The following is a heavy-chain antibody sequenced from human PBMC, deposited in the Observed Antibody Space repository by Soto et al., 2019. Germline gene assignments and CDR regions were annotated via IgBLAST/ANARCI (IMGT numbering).Heavy chain of an antibody. Sequence: GESMTRSVKGVGSKVTDYWIGWVRQLPGKGLEWMGIIYPGDSDTRYSPSFQGHVTITVDKSTNTAYLQWNTLRASDTAMYYCARQISNFRHPYCSTDVWCPGPTVTVS. D-gene: IGHD2-2*02. J-gene: IGHJ6*02. V-gene: IGHV5-51*01. CDR3: ARQISNFRHPYCSTDV. CDR1: GSKVTDYW. CDR2: IYPGDSDT.